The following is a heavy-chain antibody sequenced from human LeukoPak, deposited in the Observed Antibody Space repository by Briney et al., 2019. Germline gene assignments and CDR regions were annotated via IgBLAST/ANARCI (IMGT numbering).Heavy chain of an antibody. CDR2: INAGNGNT. CDR3: ARESGDDFWIGPKYYFAY. CDR1: GYTFTSYA. J-gene: IGHJ4*02. D-gene: IGHD3-3*01. V-gene: IGHV1-3*01. Sequence: GASVKVSCKASGYTFTSYAMHWVRQAPGQRLEWMGWINAGNGNTKYSQKFQGRVTITRDTSASTAYMELSSLRSADTAVYYCARESGDDFWIGPKYYFAYWGQGTLVPVSS.